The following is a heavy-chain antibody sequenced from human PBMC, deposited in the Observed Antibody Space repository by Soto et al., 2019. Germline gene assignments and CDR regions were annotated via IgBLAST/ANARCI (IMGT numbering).Heavy chain of an antibody. CDR2: INHSGST. Sequence: PSETLSLTCTVSGGSISSSTYYWGWMRQPPGKGLEWIGEINHSGSTNYNPSLKSRVTISVDTSKNQFSLKLSSVTAADTAVYYCARGPPLGYWGQGTLVTVSS. CDR3: ARGPPLGY. CDR1: GGSISSSTYY. J-gene: IGHJ4*02. V-gene: IGHV4-39*07.